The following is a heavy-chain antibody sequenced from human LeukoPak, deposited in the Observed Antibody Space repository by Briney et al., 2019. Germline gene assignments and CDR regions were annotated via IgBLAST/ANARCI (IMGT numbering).Heavy chain of an antibody. CDR3: ARVWTH. CDR2: INHSGST. Sequence: SETLSLTCTVSGGSISTPDYYWSWIRQPPGKGLEWIGEINHSGSTNYNPSLKSRVTISVDTSKNQFSLKLSSVTAADTAVYYCARVWTHWGQGTLVTVSS. V-gene: IGHV4-34*01. J-gene: IGHJ4*02. D-gene: IGHD3/OR15-3a*01. CDR1: GGSISTPDYY.